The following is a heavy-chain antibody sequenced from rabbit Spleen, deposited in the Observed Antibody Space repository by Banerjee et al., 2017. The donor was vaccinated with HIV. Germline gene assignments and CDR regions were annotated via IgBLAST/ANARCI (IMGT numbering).Heavy chain of an antibody. CDR1: GFDFSDKAV. J-gene: IGHJ4*01. CDR2: INAITGKS. D-gene: IGHD8-1*01. Sequence: QEQLVESGGGLVQPEGSLTLTCKASGFDFSDKAVMCWVRQAPGKGLQWIACINAITGKSVYASWASGRLIMSRTSSTTVTLKMTSLTAADTATYFCARDLVVVIGWNFNLWGQGTLVSVS. CDR3: ARDLVVVIGWNFNL. V-gene: IGHV1S45*01.